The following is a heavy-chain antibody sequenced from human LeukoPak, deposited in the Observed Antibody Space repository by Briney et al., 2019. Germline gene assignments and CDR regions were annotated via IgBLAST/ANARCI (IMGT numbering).Heavy chain of an antibody. CDR2: INHSGST. CDR3: ARADLRGPLTWYFDL. V-gene: IGHV4-34*01. D-gene: IGHD4-17*01. CDR1: GGSFSGYY. Sequence: SETLSLTCAVYGGSFSGYYWSWIRQPPGKRLEWIGEINHSGSTNYNPSLKSRVTISVDTSKNQFSLKLSSVAAADTAVYYCARADLRGPLTWYFDLWGRGTLVTVAS. J-gene: IGHJ2*01.